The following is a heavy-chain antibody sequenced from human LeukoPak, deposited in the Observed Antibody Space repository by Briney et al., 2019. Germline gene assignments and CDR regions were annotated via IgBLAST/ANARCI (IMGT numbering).Heavy chain of an antibody. CDR1: GFTFSSYA. J-gene: IGHJ4*02. Sequence: GGSLRLSCAASGFTFSSYAMHWVRQAPGKGLEWVAVISYDGSNKYYADSVKGRFTISRDNSKNTLYLQMNSLRAEDTAVYYCAKSFARLGEEIDYWGQGTLVTVSS. CDR3: AKSFARLGEEIDY. CDR2: ISYDGSNK. V-gene: IGHV3-30-3*02. D-gene: IGHD3-16*01.